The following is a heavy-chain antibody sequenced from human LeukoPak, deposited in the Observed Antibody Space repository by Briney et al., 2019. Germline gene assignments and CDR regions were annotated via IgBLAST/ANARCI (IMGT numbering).Heavy chain of an antibody. J-gene: IGHJ4*02. CDR3: ATSVVATARGVTDY. D-gene: IGHD3-10*01. Sequence: GGSLRLSCAASEFPFSTYTMNWVRQAPGKGLEWVSCITSTGENIYYADSVKGRFTISRDNAKNSLFLQMDSLRAEDSAVYFCATSVVATARGVTDYWGQGTQVTVSS. CDR1: EFPFSTYT. V-gene: IGHV3-21*01. CDR2: ITSTGENI.